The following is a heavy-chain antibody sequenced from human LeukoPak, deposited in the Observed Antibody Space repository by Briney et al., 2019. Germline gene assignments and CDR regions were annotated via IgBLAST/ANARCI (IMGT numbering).Heavy chain of an antibody. V-gene: IGHV3-43*02. D-gene: IGHD2-15*01. CDR2: ISGDGVST. CDR1: GFMFDDSA. CDR3: AKEGYSHTSNYFDN. J-gene: IGHJ4*02. Sequence: TGGSLRLSCAASGFMFDDSAMHWVRQAPGKGLEWVSLISGDGVSTFYADSVKGRFTISRDNSKNSLSLQVDSLTTEDTALYYCAKEGYSHTSNYFDNWGQGILVTVSS.